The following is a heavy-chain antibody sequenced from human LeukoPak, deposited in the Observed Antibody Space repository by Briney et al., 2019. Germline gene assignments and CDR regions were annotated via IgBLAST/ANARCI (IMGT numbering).Heavy chain of an antibody. CDR3: ASHSSSWYGFDY. CDR1: GFTVSSNH. D-gene: IGHD6-13*01. Sequence: GGSLRLSCAASGFTVSSNHMSWVRQGPGKGLEWFSVIYSGGSTYYADSVKGRFTISRDNSKNTLYLQMNSLRAEDTAVYYCASHSSSWYGFDYWGQGTLVTVSS. CDR2: IYSGGST. V-gene: IGHV3-53*01. J-gene: IGHJ4*02.